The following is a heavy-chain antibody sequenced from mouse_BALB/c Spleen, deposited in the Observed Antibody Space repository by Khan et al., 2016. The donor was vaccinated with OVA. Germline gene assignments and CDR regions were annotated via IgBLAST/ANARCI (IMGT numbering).Heavy chain of an antibody. CDR1: AYSITSDYA. J-gene: IGHJ2*01. V-gene: IGHV3-2*02. Sequence: EVQLQESGPGLVKPSQSLSLTCTVTAYSITSDYACNWIRQFPGNKLEWTGYISYSGRTTYNPSLKSRISIARDTSKNQFFLQLKSVTTEDTDTYDGARSVTITTIVPSDCDYLGQGTTLTVSS. D-gene: IGHD1-1*01. CDR2: ISYSGRT. CDR3: ARSVTITTIVPSDCDY.